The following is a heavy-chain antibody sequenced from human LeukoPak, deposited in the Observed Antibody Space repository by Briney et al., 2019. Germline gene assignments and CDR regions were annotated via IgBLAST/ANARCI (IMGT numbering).Heavy chain of an antibody. V-gene: IGHV3-23*01. CDR1: GFTFSSYA. J-gene: IGHJ5*02. CDR2: ISGSGGST. Sequence: GGPLRLSCAASGFTFSSYAMSWVRQAPGKGLEWVSAISGSGGSTYYADSVKGRFTISRDNSKNTLYLQMNSLRAEDTAVYYCAKDPPRVTMIVVVRNTWGQGTLVTVSS. CDR3: AKDPPRVTMIVVVRNT. D-gene: IGHD3-22*01.